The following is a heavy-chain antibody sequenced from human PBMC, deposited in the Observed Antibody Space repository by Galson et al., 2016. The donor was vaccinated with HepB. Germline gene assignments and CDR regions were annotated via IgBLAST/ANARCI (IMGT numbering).Heavy chain of an antibody. Sequence: SLRLSCAASGFTFSRYGMHWIRQSPGKGLEWVAAISYDGSNQYYPDSMKGRFTISRDNSKNTLHLEMSSLRAEDTAIYFCAKEAGGNSEVDYWGQGTLVTVSS. J-gene: IGHJ4*02. V-gene: IGHV3-30*18. D-gene: IGHD4-23*01. CDR1: GFTFSRYG. CDR3: AKEAGGNSEVDY. CDR2: ISYDGSNQ.